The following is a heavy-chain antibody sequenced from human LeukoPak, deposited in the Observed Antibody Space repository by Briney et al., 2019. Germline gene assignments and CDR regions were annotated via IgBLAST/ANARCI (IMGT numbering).Heavy chain of an antibody. CDR2: INPNSSGT. V-gene: IGHV1-2*02. CDR1: GYTFTDYY. J-gene: IGHJ5*02. Sequence: ASVKVSCKSSGYTFTDYYMHWVRQAPGQGLEWMGWINPNSSGTNFAQKFHGRVTMTRETSITTAYMDLSRLRSDDTAVYYCARAGGYYDSSGYYEFRWFDPWGQGTLVTVSS. D-gene: IGHD3-22*01. CDR3: ARAGGYYDSSGYYEFRWFDP.